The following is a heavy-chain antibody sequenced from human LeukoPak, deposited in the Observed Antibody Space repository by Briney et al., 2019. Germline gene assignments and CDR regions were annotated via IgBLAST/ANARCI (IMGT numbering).Heavy chain of an antibody. Sequence: ASVKVSRKASGYTFTGYYMHWVRQAPGQGLEWMGWINPNSGGTNYAQKFQGRVTMTRDTSISTAYMELSRLRSDDTAVYYCARDSLHCSSTSCYRLYYYYGMDVWGQGTTVTVSS. CDR3: ARDSLHCSSTSCYRLYYYYGMDV. CDR2: INPNSGGT. CDR1: GYTFTGYY. D-gene: IGHD2-2*01. J-gene: IGHJ6*02. V-gene: IGHV1-2*02.